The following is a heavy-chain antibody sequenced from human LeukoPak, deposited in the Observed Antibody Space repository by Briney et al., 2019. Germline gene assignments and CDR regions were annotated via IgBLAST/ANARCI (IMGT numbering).Heavy chain of an antibody. D-gene: IGHD3-9*01. CDR2: IYYSGST. J-gene: IGHJ4*02. CDR3: ARVHYDILTGYYPHFDY. CDR1: GGSISSYY. Sequence: PSETLSLTCTVSGGSISSYYWSWIRQPPGKGLEWIGYIYYSGSTNYNPSLKSRVTISVDTSKNQFSLKLSSVTAADTAVYYCARVHYDILTGYYPHFDYWGQGTLVTVSS. V-gene: IGHV4-59*01.